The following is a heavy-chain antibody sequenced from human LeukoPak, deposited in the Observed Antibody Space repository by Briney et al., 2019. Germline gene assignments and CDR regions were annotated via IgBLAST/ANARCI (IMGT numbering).Heavy chain of an antibody. J-gene: IGHJ4*02. CDR1: GFTFSSYA. D-gene: IGHD3-3*01. V-gene: IGHV3-23*01. Sequence: GGSLRLSCAANGFTFSSYAMNWVRQAPGKGLEWVSGISGSGGSTYYAVSVKGRFTISRDNSKNTLYLQMNGLRAEDTALYYCAKDVGFLEWLVCFDYWGQGTLVTVSS. CDR3: AKDVGFLEWLVCFDY. CDR2: ISGSGGST.